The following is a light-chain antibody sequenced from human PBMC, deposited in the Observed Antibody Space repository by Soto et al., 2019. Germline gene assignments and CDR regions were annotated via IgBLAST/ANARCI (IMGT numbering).Light chain of an antibody. CDR3: TSFSSSTSLYV. CDR2: QVT. V-gene: IGLV2-14*01. J-gene: IGLJ1*01. Sequence: QSVLTQPVSVSGSLGQSITISCTGTTRDIAGYNYISWYQQLPGKAPKLMIYQVTIRPSGISNRFSGSKSGNTASLTISGLQAEDEADYYCTSFSSSTSLYVFGTGTKVTVL. CDR1: TRDIAGYNY.